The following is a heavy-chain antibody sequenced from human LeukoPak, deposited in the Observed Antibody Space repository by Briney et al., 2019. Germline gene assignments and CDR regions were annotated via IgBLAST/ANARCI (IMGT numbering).Heavy chain of an antibody. J-gene: IGHJ4*02. V-gene: IGHV1-69*06. D-gene: IGHD3-9*01. CDR3: ARSRYDILTGYDY. Sequence: SVKVSCKASGGTFSSYAISWVRQAPGQGLEWMGGIIPIFGTANYAQKFQGRVTITADKSTSTAYMELSGLRSEDTAVYYCARSRYDILTGYDYWGQGTLVTVSS. CDR1: GGTFSSYA. CDR2: IIPIFGTA.